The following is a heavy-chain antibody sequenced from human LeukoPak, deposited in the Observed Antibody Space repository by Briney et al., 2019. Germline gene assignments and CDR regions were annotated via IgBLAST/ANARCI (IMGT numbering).Heavy chain of an antibody. V-gene: IGHV1-69*02. Sequence: AASVKVSCKASGGTFSSYTISWVRQAPGQGLEWMGRTIPILGIAHYAQKFQGRVTITADKSTSTAYMELSSLRSEDTAVYYCARALSTHYYDSSGYSNWGQGTLVTVSS. J-gene: IGHJ4*02. D-gene: IGHD3-22*01. CDR1: GGTFSSYT. CDR3: ARALSTHYYDSSGYSN. CDR2: TIPILGIA.